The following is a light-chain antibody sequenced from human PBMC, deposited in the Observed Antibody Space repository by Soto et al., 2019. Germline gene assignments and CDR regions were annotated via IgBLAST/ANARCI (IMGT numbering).Light chain of an antibody. CDR1: SSDVGGYNY. V-gene: IGLV2-14*01. J-gene: IGLJ1*01. CDR2: EVT. Sequence: QAALTQPASVSGSRGQSITISCTGTSSDVGGYNYVSWYQHHPGKAPKLMIYEVTNRPSGVSIRFSGSKSGTTASLTISGLQAEDEADYYCLSFTSSFTYIFATATKVTVL. CDR3: LSFTSSFTYI.